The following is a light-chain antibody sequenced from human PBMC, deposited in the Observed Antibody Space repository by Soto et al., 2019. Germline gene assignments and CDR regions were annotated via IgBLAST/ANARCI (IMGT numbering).Light chain of an antibody. CDR1: QSIGGF. Sequence: DIQMTQSPSSLSVSVGDRVTITCRASQSIGGFLHWYQQKLGKAPKLLIYAASSLQSGVPSRFSGRGSGTDFTLTISSLQPEDFATYYCQQSYSTPLTFGGGTKVEI. CDR3: QQSYSTPLT. CDR2: AAS. V-gene: IGKV1-39*01. J-gene: IGKJ4*01.